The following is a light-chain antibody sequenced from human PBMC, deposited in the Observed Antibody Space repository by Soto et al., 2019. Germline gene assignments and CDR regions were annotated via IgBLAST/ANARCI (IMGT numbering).Light chain of an antibody. Sequence: QSALTQPASVSGSPGQSITISCTGTSSDVGGYNYVSWYQQHPGKAPKLMIYEVSNRPSGVSSRFSGSKSGNTASLTISGLQAEDEADYYCSSYTTISTLEVFGGGTKLTVL. CDR2: EVS. J-gene: IGLJ3*02. CDR1: SSDVGGYNY. V-gene: IGLV2-14*01. CDR3: SSYTTISTLEV.